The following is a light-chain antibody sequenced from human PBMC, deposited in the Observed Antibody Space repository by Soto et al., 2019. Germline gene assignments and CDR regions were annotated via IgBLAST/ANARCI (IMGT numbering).Light chain of an antibody. CDR2: EVT. CDR3: SSYAGSNNFV. V-gene: IGLV2-8*01. Sequence: QSLLTQARCASGSRGQSVTISCTGTISDVGGYNYVSWYQQHPGKAPKLMIYEVTKRPSGVPDRFSGSKSGNTASLTVSGLQAEDEADYCCSSYAGSNNFVFGSGTKVTVL. J-gene: IGLJ1*01. CDR1: ISDVGGYNY.